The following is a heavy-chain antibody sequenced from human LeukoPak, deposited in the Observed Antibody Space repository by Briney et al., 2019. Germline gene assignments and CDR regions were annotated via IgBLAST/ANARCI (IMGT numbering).Heavy chain of an antibody. J-gene: IGHJ4*02. V-gene: IGHV3-30*02. CDR3: AKALLAVAGPFDS. CDR1: GFTFSHYH. D-gene: IGHD6-19*01. Sequence: PGGSLRLSXAASGFTFSHYHMLWVRQAPGKGLEWVAFIRYDGGDKYYADSVKGRFTISRDNSKNTVSLQMNSLRAEDTAMYYCAKALLAVAGPFDSWGQGTLLTVSS. CDR2: IRYDGGDK.